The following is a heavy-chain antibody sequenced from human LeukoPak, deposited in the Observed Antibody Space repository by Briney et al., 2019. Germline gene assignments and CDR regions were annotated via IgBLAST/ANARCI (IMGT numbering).Heavy chain of an antibody. V-gene: IGHV1-18*01. D-gene: IGHD6-13*01. CDR3: ARDIAAADAFDY. CDR2: ISAYNGNT. Sequence: GASVKVSCKASGYTFTNYGINWVRQAPGQGLEWMGWISAYNGNTNYAHKLQGRVTMTTDTSTSTAYMELRSLRSDDTAVYYCARDIAAADAFDYWGQGTLVTVSS. CDR1: GYTFTNYG. J-gene: IGHJ4*02.